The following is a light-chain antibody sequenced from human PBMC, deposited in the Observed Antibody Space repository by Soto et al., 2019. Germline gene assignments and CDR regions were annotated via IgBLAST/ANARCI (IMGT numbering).Light chain of an antibody. V-gene: IGLV2-14*01. Sequence: QSALPQPASVSGSPGQSITISCTGTSSDVGGYNYVSWYQQHPGKAPELMIFDVSNRPSGVSNRFSGSKSGNTASLTISGLQAEDEADYYCSSYTSSSTPYVFGTGTKVTVL. CDR1: SSDVGGYNY. CDR2: DVS. CDR3: SSYTSSSTPYV. J-gene: IGLJ1*01.